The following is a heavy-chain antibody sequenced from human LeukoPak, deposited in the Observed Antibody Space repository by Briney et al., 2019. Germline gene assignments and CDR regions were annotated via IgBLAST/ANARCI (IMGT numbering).Heavy chain of an antibody. Sequence: ASVKVSCKASGYTFRSYDITWVRQAPGQGLEWMGWISPNNGNTNYAQNFQGRVTMTRDTSISTAYMELSRLRSDDTAVYYCARTAGGTGDLDYWGQGTLVTVSS. CDR1: GYTFRSYD. CDR2: ISPNNGNT. J-gene: IGHJ4*02. V-gene: IGHV1-2*02. CDR3: ARTAGGTGDLDY. D-gene: IGHD7-27*01.